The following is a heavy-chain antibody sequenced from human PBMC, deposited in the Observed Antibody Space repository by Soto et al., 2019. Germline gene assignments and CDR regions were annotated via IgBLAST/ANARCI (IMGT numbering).Heavy chain of an antibody. CDR3: ARQRSLRFLEWLLYFDY. CDR2: IYYSGST. V-gene: IGHV4-39*01. J-gene: IGHJ4*02. D-gene: IGHD3-3*01. Sequence: TLSLTCTVSGGSISSSSYYWGWIRQPPGKGLEWIGSIYYSGSTYYNPSLKSRVTISVDTSKNQFSLRLSSVTAADTAVYYCARQRSLRFLEWLLYFDYWGQGTLVTVS. CDR1: GGSISSSSYY.